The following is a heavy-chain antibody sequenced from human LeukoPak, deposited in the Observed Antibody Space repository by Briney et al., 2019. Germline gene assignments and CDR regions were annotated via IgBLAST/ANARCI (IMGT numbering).Heavy chain of an antibody. V-gene: IGHV3-74*01. CDR2: ISPDGTTT. CDR3: ASDVAYKFDY. J-gene: IGHJ4*02. D-gene: IGHD1-1*01. Sequence: PGGSLRLSCAASGFPFSRDSMHWVRHSPGKGLVWLSRISPDGTTTNYADSVKGRFSISRDNAKNTLYLQMNRLRDEDTAVYYCASDVAYKFDYWGQGTLVTFSS. CDR1: GFPFSRDS.